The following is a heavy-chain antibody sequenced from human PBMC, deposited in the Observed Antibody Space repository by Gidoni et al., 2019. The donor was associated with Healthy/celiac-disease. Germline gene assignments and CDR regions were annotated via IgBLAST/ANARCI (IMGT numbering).Heavy chain of an antibody. CDR1: GCTFRSYA. Sequence: QVQLVPSGAEVKKPGSSVKVSCKASGCTFRSYAISWVRQPPGQGLEWMGGIIPIFGTANYAQKFQGRVTITADKSTSTAYMELSSLRSEDTAVYYCARDPSSSADAFDIWGQGTMVTVSS. CDR3: ARDPSSSADAFDI. V-gene: IGHV1-69*06. J-gene: IGHJ3*02. D-gene: IGHD6-6*01. CDR2: IIPIFGTA.